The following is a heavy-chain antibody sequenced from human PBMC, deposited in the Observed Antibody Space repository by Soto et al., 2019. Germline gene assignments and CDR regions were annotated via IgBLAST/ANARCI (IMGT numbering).Heavy chain of an antibody. V-gene: IGHV4-59*08. CDR1: GGSISSYY. J-gene: IGHJ4*02. CDR3: ARLRVASAGIDY. D-gene: IGHD6-13*01. CDR2: IYYSGST. Sequence: PSETLSLTCTVSGGSISSYYWSWIRQPPGQGLEWIGYIYYSGSTNYNPSLKSRVAISVDTSKSQFSLKLSSVTAADTAVYYCARLRVASAGIDYWGQGAPVTVSS.